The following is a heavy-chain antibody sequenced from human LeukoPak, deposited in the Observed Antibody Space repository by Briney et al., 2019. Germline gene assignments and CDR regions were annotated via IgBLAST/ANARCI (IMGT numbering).Heavy chain of an antibody. Sequence: GGSLRLSCAASGFTFSDYYMSWIRQAPGKGLEWVSYISSSGSTIYYADSVKGRFTISRDNAKNSLYLQMNSLRAEDTAVYYCARDEYAASRELDYFDYWGQGTLVTVSS. CDR2: ISSSGSTI. CDR1: GFTFSDYY. CDR3: ARDEYAASRELDYFDY. J-gene: IGHJ4*02. V-gene: IGHV3-11*04. D-gene: IGHD2-15*01.